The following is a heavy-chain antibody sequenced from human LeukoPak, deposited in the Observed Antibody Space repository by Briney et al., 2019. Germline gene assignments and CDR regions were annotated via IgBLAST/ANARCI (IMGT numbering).Heavy chain of an antibody. CDR2: ISSSSSYI. CDR1: GFTLSSYS. D-gene: IGHD6-6*01. Sequence: PGGSLRLSCAASGFTLSSYSMNWVRQAPGKGLEWVSSISSSSSYIYYTDSVKGRFTISRDNAKNSLFLQMNSLRDEDTAVYYCASGFSSSPYFDYWGQGTLVTVSS. V-gene: IGHV3-21*01. J-gene: IGHJ4*02. CDR3: ASGFSSSPYFDY.